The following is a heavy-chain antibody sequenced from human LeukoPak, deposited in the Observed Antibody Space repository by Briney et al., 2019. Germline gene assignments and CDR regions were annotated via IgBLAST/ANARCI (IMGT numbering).Heavy chain of an antibody. V-gene: IGHV4-59*01. CDR1: GGSISSYY. D-gene: IGHD5-18*01. CDR2: IYYSGST. Sequence: KPSETLSLTCTVSGGSISSYYWSWIRQPPGKGLEWIGYIYYSGSTNYNPSLKSRVTISVDTSKNQFSLKLTSVTAADTAVYYRARTTEGGYTYGYFYYYYMDVWGKGTTVTISS. CDR3: ARTTEGGYTYGYFYYYYMDV. J-gene: IGHJ6*03.